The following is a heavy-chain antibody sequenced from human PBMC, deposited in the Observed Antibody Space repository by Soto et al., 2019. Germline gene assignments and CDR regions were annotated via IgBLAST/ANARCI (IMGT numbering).Heavy chain of an antibody. CDR1: GYTFISYA. CDR2: VNPATGHT. Sequence: QVQLVQSGAEERKPGASVKLSCRASGYTFISYAIHWVRQAPGQRLEWMGWVNPATGHTEYSQKFQGRVTITRDTSAKTGYMELSSPSSEDTAVYYCSREGWFLDYWGQGTLVTVSS. V-gene: IGHV1-3*05. CDR3: SREGWFLDY. J-gene: IGHJ4*02. D-gene: IGHD3-10*01.